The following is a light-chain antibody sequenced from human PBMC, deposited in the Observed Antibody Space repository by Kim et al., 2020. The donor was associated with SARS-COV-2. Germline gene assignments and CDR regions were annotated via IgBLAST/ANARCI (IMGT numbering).Light chain of an antibody. CDR3: QQRNSWPPAVT. CDR2: DAS. Sequence: TGGKATLSCRASQNIDTYLAWYQQRPGQAPRLLVYDASNRATGVPDRFSGSGSGTDFTLTISSLEPEDFSLYYCQQRNSWPPAVTFGGGTKVDIK. CDR1: QNIDTY. V-gene: IGKV3-11*01. J-gene: IGKJ4*01.